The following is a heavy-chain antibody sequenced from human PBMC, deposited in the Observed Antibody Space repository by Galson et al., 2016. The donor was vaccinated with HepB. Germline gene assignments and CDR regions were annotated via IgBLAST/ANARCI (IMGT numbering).Heavy chain of an antibody. CDR2: ISSKAYGGTT. V-gene: IGHV3-49*03. CDR1: GFTFSDHA. J-gene: IGHJ5*02. D-gene: IGHD6-13*01. CDR3: TDGGGIAAAARGLNH. Sequence: SLRLSCAASGFTFSDHAMSWFRKAPGKGLEWVGLISSKAYGGTTEFAASVKDRFTISRDDSKSIAYLQMNSLKIEDTAVYYCTDGGGIAAAARGLNHWGQGTLVTVSS.